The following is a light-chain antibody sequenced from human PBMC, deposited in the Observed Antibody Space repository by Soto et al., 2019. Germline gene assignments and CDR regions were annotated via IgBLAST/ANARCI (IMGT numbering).Light chain of an antibody. Sequence: QSVLTQPPSVSGAPGQRVTISCTGSSSNIGDGYDVHWYQQLPGTAPKLLIYGNSNRPSGVPDRFSGSKSGTSASLAITGLQAEDEADYYCQSYDSSLSGSVVFGGGTKLTVL. CDR1: SSNIGDGYD. J-gene: IGLJ2*01. CDR2: GNS. V-gene: IGLV1-40*01. CDR3: QSYDSSLSGSVV.